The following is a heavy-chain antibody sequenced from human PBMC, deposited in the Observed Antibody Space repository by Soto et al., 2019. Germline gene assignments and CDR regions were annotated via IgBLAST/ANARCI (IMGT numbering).Heavy chain of an antibody. CDR3: ARGSVRFGELYVSFDT. J-gene: IGHJ3*02. CDR1: GYTFIGHG. V-gene: IGHV1-18*01. Sequence: QVQLVQSGVEVMKPGASVKVSCKASGYTFIGHGISWWRQAAGQGLEWLGWMSAYNGNANYAQKFQDRVTLTRDTSTSTAHMELRSLRSDDTAVYHCARGSVRFGELYVSFDTWGQGTMLIVSS. D-gene: IGHD3-10*01. CDR2: MSAYNGNA.